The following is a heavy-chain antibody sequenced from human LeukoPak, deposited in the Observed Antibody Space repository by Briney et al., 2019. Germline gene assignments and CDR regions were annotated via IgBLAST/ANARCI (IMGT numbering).Heavy chain of an antibody. V-gene: IGHV3-30*18. D-gene: IGHD2-21*02. CDR3: AKDWAPYCGGDCYFNY. J-gene: IGHJ4*02. CDR1: GFIFNNYG. Sequence: GRSLRLSCAASGFIFNNYGMHWVRQAPGKGLEWVAVISYDGSNKNYADSVKGRFTISRDSSKNTVYLQMNSLRVEDTAVYYCAKDWAPYCGGDCYFNYWGQGTLVTVPS. CDR2: ISYDGSNK.